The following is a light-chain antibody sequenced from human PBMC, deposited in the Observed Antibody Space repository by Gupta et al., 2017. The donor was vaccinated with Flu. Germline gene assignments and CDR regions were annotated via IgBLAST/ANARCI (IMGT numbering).Light chain of an antibody. V-gene: IGLV1-51*02. CDR2: EEN. J-gene: IGLJ2*01. Sequence: QSVLTQTPSVSAAPGQEVTISCSGGRSNIGVNPVSWYQHLPGTAPKLVIFEENRRPSGVPDRFSGTKSGTSATLGITGLQTGDEADYYCQSWDSGQNSGLFGGGTKLTVL. CDR3: QSWDSGQNSGL. CDR1: RSNIGVNP.